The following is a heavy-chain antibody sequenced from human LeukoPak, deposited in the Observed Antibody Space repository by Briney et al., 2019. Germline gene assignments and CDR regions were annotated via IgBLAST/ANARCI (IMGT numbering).Heavy chain of an antibody. V-gene: IGHV1-69*01. J-gene: IGHJ6*02. Sequence: GSSVKVSCKASGGTFSSYAISWVRQAPGQGLEWMGGIIPIFGTANYAQKFQGRVTITADESTSTAYMELSSLRSEDTAVYYRAVLIQPPFYSSPHYYYGMDVWGQGTTVTVSS. CDR2: IIPIFGTA. D-gene: IGHD6-13*01. CDR3: AVLIQPPFYSSPHYYYGMDV. CDR1: GGTFSSYA.